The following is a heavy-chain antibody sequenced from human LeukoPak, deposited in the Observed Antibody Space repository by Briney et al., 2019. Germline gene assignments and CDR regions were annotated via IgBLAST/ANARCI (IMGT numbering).Heavy chain of an antibody. D-gene: IGHD2/OR15-2a*01. CDR1: GFTFSNYA. J-gene: IGHJ6*02. V-gene: IGHV3-23*01. Sequence: PGGSLRLSCAASGFTFSNYAMSWVRRAPGKGLEWVSTISGSGGTTNYADSVKGRFTIPRDNSKNTLSLQVNSLSAEDTAVYYCAKGRYCDSSTCAYHGLDVWGQGTTVTVSS. CDR2: ISGSGGTT. CDR3: AKGRYCDSSTCAYHGLDV.